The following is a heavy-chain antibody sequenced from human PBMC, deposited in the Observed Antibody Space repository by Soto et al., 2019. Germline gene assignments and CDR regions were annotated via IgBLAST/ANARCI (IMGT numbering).Heavy chain of an antibody. CDR1: EFTFDDYA. V-gene: IGHV3-9*01. CDR2: ISWNSGSI. CDR3: AKDISRYSSGRYAAFDI. D-gene: IGHD6-19*01. J-gene: IGHJ3*02. Sequence: EVQLVESGGGLVQPGRSLRLSCAASEFTFDDYAMHWVRQAPGKGLEWVSGISWNSGSIAYADSVKGRFTISRDNAKNSLYLQMNSLRAEDTALYNCAKDISRYSSGRYAAFDIWGQGTMVTVSS.